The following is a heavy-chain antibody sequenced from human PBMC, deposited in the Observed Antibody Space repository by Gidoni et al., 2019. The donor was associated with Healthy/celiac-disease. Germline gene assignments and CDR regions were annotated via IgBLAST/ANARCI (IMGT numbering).Heavy chain of an antibody. Sequence: EVQLVESGGGLVQPGRSLRLSCAASGFTFDDYAMHWVRQAPGQGREWFSGSSWNSGSRGYADSVKGRFTISRDNAKNSLYLQMNSLRAEDTALYYCAATPAYYYDSSGATGYFDYWGQGTLVTVSS. D-gene: IGHD3-22*01. J-gene: IGHJ4*02. CDR2: SSWNSGSR. CDR1: GFTFDDYA. CDR3: AATPAYYYDSSGATGYFDY. V-gene: IGHV3-9*01.